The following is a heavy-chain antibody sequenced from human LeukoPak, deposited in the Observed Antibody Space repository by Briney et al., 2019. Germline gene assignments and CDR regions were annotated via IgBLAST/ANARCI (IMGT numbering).Heavy chain of an antibody. D-gene: IGHD3-22*01. Sequence: GGSLRLSCAASGFTFSSYWMHWVRQAPGKGLVWVSRINSDGSSTSYADSVKGRFTISRDNAKNSLYLQMNSLRAEDTAVYYCARDQYDSSGPDAFDIWGQGTMVTVSS. CDR1: GFTFSSYW. CDR2: INSDGSST. J-gene: IGHJ3*02. CDR3: ARDQYDSSGPDAFDI. V-gene: IGHV3-74*01.